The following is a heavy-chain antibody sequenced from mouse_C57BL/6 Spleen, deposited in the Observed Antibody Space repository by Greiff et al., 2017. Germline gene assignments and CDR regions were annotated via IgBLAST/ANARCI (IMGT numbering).Heavy chain of an antibody. CDR3: ASPGFAY. Sequence: VQLQESGPGLVAPSQSLSISCTVSGFTFTSYAISWVRQPPGKGLEWLGVIWTGGGTNYNSALKSRLSISKDNSKSQVFLNTNSLQTDDTARYYCASPGFAYWGQGTLVTVSA. V-gene: IGHV2-9-1*01. CDR1: GFTFTSYA. J-gene: IGHJ3*01. CDR2: IWTGGGT.